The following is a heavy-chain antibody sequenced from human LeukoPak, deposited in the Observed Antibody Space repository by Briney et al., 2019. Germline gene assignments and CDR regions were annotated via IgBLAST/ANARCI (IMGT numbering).Heavy chain of an antibody. V-gene: IGHV4-61*02. J-gene: IGHJ4*02. D-gene: IGHD3-22*01. CDR1: GGSISSGPYF. CDR3: ARDMDYYDNNGYVSQLDY. Sequence: SETLSLTCTVSGGSISSGPYFWTWIRQPAGKELEWIGRIYTSGSTNYNPSLKSRVTISLDTSKNQFSLNLSSVTAADTAVYYCARDMDYYDNNGYVSQLDYWGQGILVTVSS. CDR2: IYTSGST.